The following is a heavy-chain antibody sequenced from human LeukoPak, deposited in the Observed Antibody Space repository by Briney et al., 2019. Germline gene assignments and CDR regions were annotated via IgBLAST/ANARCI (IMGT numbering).Heavy chain of an antibody. CDR2: ISGSGGST. D-gene: IGHD3-3*01. CDR3: AKGVYYDFWSGSQNWFDP. Sequence: GGSLRLSCAASGFTFSSYAMHWVRQAPRKGLEYVSAISGSGGSTYYADSVKGRFTISRDNSKDTLYLQMNSLRAEDTAVYYCAKGVYYDFWSGSQNWFDPWGQGTLVTVSS. J-gene: IGHJ5*02. V-gene: IGHV3-23*01. CDR1: GFTFSSYA.